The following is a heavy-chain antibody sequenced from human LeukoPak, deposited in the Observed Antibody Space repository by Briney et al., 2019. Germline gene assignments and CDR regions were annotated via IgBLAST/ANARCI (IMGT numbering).Heavy chain of an antibody. D-gene: IGHD3-22*01. CDR1: GGSISSYY. CDR2: IFNSGSP. V-gene: IGHV4-59*08. J-gene: IGHJ4*02. Sequence: SETLSLACTVSGGSISSYYWSWIRQPPGKGLEWIGYIFNSGSPNYNPSLKSRVTISLDTSKNQFSLKLSSVTAADTAVYYCARHGSVSSGALVWGQGTLVTVSS. CDR3: ARHGSVSSGALV.